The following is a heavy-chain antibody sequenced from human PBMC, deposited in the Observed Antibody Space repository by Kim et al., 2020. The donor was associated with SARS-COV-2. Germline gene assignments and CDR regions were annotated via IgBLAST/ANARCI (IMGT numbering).Heavy chain of an antibody. CDR3: AREDIQLWLRLLDY. J-gene: IGHJ4*02. V-gene: IGHV1-18*01. Sequence: AQKLQGRVTMTTDTSTSTAYMELRSLRSDDTAVYYCAREDIQLWLRLLDYWGQGTLVTVSS. D-gene: IGHD5-18*01.